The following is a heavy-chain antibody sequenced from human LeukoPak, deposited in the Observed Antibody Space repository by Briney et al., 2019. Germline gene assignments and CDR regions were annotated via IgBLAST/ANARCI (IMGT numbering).Heavy chain of an antibody. CDR3: ARGGYIYGYTVGQDY. CDR2: INTYGSTT. D-gene: IGHD5-18*01. Sequence: PGGSLRLSCAASGFTFSNYWMHWVRQAPGEGLVWVSRINTYGSTTAYADSVKGRFTISRDNAKNTVYLQMNSLRAEDSGFYFCARGGYIYGYTVGQDYWGQGTLVTVSS. V-gene: IGHV3-74*01. CDR1: GFTFSNYW. J-gene: IGHJ4*02.